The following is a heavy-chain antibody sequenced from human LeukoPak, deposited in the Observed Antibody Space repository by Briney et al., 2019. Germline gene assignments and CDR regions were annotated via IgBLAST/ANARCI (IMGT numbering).Heavy chain of an antibody. J-gene: IGHJ2*01. CDR2: IYTSGST. CDR1: GGSISSYY. D-gene: IGHD3-10*01. Sequence: SETLSLTCTVSGGSISSYYWSWIRQPAGKGLEWIGRIYTSGSTNYNPSLKSRVTMSVDTSKNQFSLKLSSVTAADTAVYYCARGSLWFGESTPDWYFDLWGRGTLVTVPS. V-gene: IGHV4-4*07. CDR3: ARGSLWFGESTPDWYFDL.